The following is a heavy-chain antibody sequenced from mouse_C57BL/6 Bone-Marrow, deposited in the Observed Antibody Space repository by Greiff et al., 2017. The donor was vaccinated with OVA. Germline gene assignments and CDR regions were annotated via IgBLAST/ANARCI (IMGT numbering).Heavy chain of an antibody. CDR2: IYPGNGDT. CDR1: GYTLTSYN. D-gene: IGHD1-1*01. Sequence: LQQSGAELVRPGASVKMSCKASGYTLTSYNMHWVKQTPRKGLEWIGAIYPGNGDTSYNQKFKGKATLTVDKSSSTAYMQLSSLTSEDSAVYFCARWGTTVVAWYFDVWGTGTTVTVSS. V-gene: IGHV1-12*01. J-gene: IGHJ1*03. CDR3: ARWGTTVVAWYFDV.